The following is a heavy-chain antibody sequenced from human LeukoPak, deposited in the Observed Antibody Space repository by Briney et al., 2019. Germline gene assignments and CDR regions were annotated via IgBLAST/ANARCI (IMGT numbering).Heavy chain of an antibody. Sequence: SETLSLTCAVYGGSFSGYYWSWIRQPPGKGLEWIGEINHSGSTNYNPSLKSRVTMSADRSKNQFSLKLSSVTAADTAIYYCARAVGDYLRYGGYFFDSWGQGILVVVSS. CDR3: ARAVGDYLRYGGYFFDS. V-gene: IGHV4-34*01. CDR1: GGSFSGYY. D-gene: IGHD4-17*01. CDR2: INHSGST. J-gene: IGHJ4*02.